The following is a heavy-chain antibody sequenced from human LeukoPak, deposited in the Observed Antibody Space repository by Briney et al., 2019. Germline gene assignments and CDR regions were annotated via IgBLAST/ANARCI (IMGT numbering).Heavy chain of an antibody. CDR2: ISAYNGNT. CDR3: ARVCYGSGSYYLNYYYYYMDV. J-gene: IGHJ6*03. V-gene: IGHV1-18*01. Sequence: ASVKVSCKASGYTFTSYGVSWVRQAPGQGLEWMGWISAYNGNTNYAQKPQGRVTMTTDTSTSTAYMELRSLRSDDTAVYYCARVCYGSGSYYLNYYYYYMDVWGKGTTVTISS. CDR1: GYTFTSYG. D-gene: IGHD3-10*01.